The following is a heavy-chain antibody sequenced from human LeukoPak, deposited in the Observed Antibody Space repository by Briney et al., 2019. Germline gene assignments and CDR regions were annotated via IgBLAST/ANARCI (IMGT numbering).Heavy chain of an antibody. CDR2: IYYSGST. Sequence: SETLSLTCTVSGGSISSYYWSRIRQPPGRGLEWIGYIYYSGSTNYNPSLKSRVTISVDTSKNQFSLKLSSVTAADTAVYYCARGGYSYGINWFDPWGQGTLVTVSS. CDR1: GGSISSYY. D-gene: IGHD5-18*01. V-gene: IGHV4-59*01. CDR3: ARGGYSYGINWFDP. J-gene: IGHJ5*02.